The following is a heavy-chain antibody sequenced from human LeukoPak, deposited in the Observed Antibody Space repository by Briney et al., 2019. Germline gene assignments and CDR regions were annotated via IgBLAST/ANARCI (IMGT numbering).Heavy chain of an antibody. V-gene: IGHV3-23*01. Sequence: GGSLRLSCAASGFTFSSYAMSWVRQAPGKGLEWVSAISGSGGSTYYADSVKGRFTISRDNSKNTLYLQMNSLRAEDTAVYYCAKDRRYCSSTSCFSPRGYFDYWGQGTLVTVSS. CDR1: GFTFSSYA. J-gene: IGHJ4*02. CDR3: AKDRRYCSSTSCFSPRGYFDY. CDR2: ISGSGGST. D-gene: IGHD2-2*01.